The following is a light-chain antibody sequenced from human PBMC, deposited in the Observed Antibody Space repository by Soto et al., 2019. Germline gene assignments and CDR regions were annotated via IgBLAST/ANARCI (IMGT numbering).Light chain of an antibody. J-gene: IGKJ4*01. CDR2: AAS. V-gene: IGKV1D-12*01. Sequence: DIQMTQSPSSVSASVGDVVPITCRASPGIRTSLGSYQHKPGKATKLLIYAASSLQSGVPSRFSGTGSGTDFTLTISSLHAEDFATYYCQQTNSFPLHVGGGTKVDIK. CDR1: PGIRTS. CDR3: QQTNSFPLH.